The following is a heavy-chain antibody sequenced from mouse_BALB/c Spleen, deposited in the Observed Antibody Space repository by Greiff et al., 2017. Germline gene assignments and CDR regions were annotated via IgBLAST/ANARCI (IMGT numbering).Heavy chain of an antibody. J-gene: IGHJ2*01. V-gene: IGHV2-9*02. CDR3: AREENYYGYYNYFDY. D-gene: IGHD2-3*01. Sequence: VQLVESGPGLVAPSQSLSITCTVSGFSLTSYGVHWVRQPPGKGLEWLGVIWAGGSTNYNSALMSRLSISKDNSKSQVFLKMNSLQTDDTAMYYCAREENYYGYYNYFDYWGQGTTLTVSS. CDR1: GFSLTSYG. CDR2: IWAGGST.